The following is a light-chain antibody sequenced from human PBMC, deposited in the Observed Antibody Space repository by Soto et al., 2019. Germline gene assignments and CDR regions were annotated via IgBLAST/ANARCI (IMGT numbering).Light chain of an antibody. CDR3: QQYKDYVWT. J-gene: IGKJ1*01. Sequence: DIQMTQSPSTLSASVGDRVTITCRATQNSNNWLAWYHQKPGKAPKLLISDVSSLERGVPSRFSGSGSATEFTLTISGLQSDDFATYYCQQYKDYVWTFGQGTKVDI. CDR2: DVS. CDR1: QNSNNW. V-gene: IGKV1-5*01.